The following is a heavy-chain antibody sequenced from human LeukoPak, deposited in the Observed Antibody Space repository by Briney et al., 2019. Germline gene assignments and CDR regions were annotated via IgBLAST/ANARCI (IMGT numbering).Heavy chain of an antibody. Sequence: ASVKVSCKASGGTFSSYAISWVRQAPGQGLEWMGGIIPIFGTANYAQKFQGRVTITADKSTSTAYMELSSLRSEDTAVYYCARVDYGSGSYYRPDYYYYMDVWGKGTTVTISS. D-gene: IGHD3-10*01. J-gene: IGHJ6*03. V-gene: IGHV1-69*06. CDR3: ARVDYGSGSYYRPDYYYYMDV. CDR2: IIPIFGTA. CDR1: GGTFSSYA.